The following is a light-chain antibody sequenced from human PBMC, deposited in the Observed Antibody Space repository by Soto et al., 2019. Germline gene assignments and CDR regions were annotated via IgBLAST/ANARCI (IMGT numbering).Light chain of an antibody. CDR1: QGLSSW. Sequence: DIPMTQSPSSVSASVGDRVTITCRASQGLSSWLAWYQQKPGKAPKPLIYAASILQRGVPSRFSGSGSSTDFTLTINDLQPEAFATYFCQQAKSFPLPFGGGTKVEMK. V-gene: IGKV1D-12*01. CDR3: QQAKSFPLP. J-gene: IGKJ4*01. CDR2: AAS.